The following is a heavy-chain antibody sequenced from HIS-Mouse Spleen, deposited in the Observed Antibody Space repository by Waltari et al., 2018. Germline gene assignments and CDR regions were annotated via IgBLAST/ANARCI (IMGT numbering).Heavy chain of an antibody. J-gene: IGHJ5*02. CDR1: GFTVRRYS. Sequence: EVQLVESGGGLVQPGGSLRLPGAASGFTVRRYSLHGVRQARGNGLEWVLYISSSCSTIYYADSVKGRFTISRDNAKNSLYLQMNSLRAEDTAVYYCARDLGNWFDPWGQGTLVTVSS. V-gene: IGHV3-48*01. CDR2: ISSSCSTI. CDR3: ARDLGNWFDP.